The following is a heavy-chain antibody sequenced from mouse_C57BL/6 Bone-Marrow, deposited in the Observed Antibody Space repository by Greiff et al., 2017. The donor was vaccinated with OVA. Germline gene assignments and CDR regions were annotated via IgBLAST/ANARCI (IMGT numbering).Heavy chain of an antibody. J-gene: IGHJ2*01. Sequence: EVQGVESGGGLVKPGGSLKLSCAASGFTFSSYAMSWVRQTPEKRLEWVATISDGGSYTYYPDNVKGRFTISRDNAKNNLYLQMSHLKSEDTAMYYCARIGGFFHFDYWGQGTTLTVSS. CDR2: ISDGGSYT. D-gene: IGHD2-14*01. CDR1: GFTFSSYA. CDR3: ARIGGFFHFDY. V-gene: IGHV5-4*01.